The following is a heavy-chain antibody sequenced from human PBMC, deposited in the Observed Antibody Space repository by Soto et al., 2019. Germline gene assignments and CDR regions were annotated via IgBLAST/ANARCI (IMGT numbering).Heavy chain of an antibody. CDR2: MSYSGST. J-gene: IGHJ3*02. CDR1: GGSISSGNYY. Sequence: SETLSLTCTVSGGSISSGNYYWSWIRQPPGKGLEWIGFMSYSGSTSYNASLESRVTISVDTSKNQFSLKLSSVTAADTAVYYCARALILTGYYIHDAFDIWGQGTMVTVSS. D-gene: IGHD3-9*01. CDR3: ARALILTGYYIHDAFDI. V-gene: IGHV4-30-4*02.